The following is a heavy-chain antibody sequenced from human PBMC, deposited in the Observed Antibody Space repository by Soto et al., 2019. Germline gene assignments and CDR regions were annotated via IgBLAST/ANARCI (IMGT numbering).Heavy chain of an antibody. CDR1: GFTFSSYG. V-gene: IGHV3-30*18. CDR3: AKDRGSIAAAGLDV. J-gene: IGHJ6*02. D-gene: IGHD6-13*01. Sequence: GGSLRLSCAASGFTFSSYGMHWVRQAPGKGLEWVAIISYDGSNTYYADSVKGRFTISRDNSKNTLYLQMNSLRAEDTSVYYCAKDRGSIAAAGLDVWGQGTTVTVSS. CDR2: ISYDGSNT.